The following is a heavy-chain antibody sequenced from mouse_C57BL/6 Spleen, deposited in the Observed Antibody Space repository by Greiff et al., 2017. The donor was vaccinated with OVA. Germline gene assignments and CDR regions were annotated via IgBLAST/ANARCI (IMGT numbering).Heavy chain of an antibody. D-gene: IGHD2-3*01. CDR2: ISDGGSYT. CDR3: ARGGYYLPWYFDV. CDR1: GFTFSSYA. V-gene: IGHV5-4*03. Sequence: EVKLMESGGGLVKPGGSLKLSCAASGFTFSSYAMSWVRQTPEKRLEWVATISDGGSYTYYPDNVKGRFTISRDNAKNNLYLQMSHLKSEDTAMYYCARGGYYLPWYFDVWGTGTTVTVSS. J-gene: IGHJ1*03.